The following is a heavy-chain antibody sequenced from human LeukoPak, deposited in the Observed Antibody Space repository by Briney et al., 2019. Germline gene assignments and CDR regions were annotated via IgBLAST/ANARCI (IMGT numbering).Heavy chain of an antibody. CDR1: GITLSNYA. CDR2: ISGSGGGT. V-gene: IGHV3-23*01. CDR3: AKRGVVIRVILVGFHKEAYYFDS. Sequence: GSLRLSCAVSGITLSNYAMGWVRQAPGKGLEWVAGISGSGGGTHYADSVKGRFTISRDNPKNTLYLQMNNLRAGDTAVYFCAKRGVVIRVILVGFHKEAYYFDSWGQGALVTVSS. D-gene: IGHD3-22*01. J-gene: IGHJ4*02.